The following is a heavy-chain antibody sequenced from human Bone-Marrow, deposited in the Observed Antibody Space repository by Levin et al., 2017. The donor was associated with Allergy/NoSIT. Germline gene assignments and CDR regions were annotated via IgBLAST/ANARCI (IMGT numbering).Heavy chain of an antibody. CDR2: ISSSSRTI. CDR1: VFPFLRSR. CDR3: ARAYCGGDCYEYYYYYGMDV. J-gene: IGHJ6*02. V-gene: IGHV3-48*01. Sequence: SCAASVFPFLRSRLPFFLPSPFPGLEGVSYISSSSRTIYDADSVKGRFTISRDNAKNSLYLQMNSLRAEDTAVYYCARAYCGGDCYEYYYYYGMDVWGQGTTVTVSS. D-gene: IGHD2-21*02.